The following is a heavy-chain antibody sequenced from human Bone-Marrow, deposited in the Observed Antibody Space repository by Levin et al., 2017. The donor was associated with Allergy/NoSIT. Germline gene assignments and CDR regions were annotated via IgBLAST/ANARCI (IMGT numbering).Heavy chain of an antibody. V-gene: IGHV3-74*01. CDR3: ARETKDSSGALRAFDI. CDR2: INSDETST. CDR1: GFPFSNYW. Sequence: GGSLRLSCATSGFPFSNYWMHWVRQAPGKGLVWVSRINSDETSTTYADSVKGRFTISRDNANNTLYLQMKSLRAEDTAVYYCARETKDSSGALRAFDIWGQGTMVTVSS. J-gene: IGHJ3*02. D-gene: IGHD3-22*01.